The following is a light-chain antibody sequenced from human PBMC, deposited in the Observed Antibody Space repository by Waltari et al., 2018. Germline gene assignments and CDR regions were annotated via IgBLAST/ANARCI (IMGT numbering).Light chain of an antibody. CDR3: QQYDRSPYT. J-gene: IGKJ2*01. CDR1: PAIRKTY. V-gene: IGKV3-20*01. CDR2: GAS. Sequence: ELVLTQSPGTLSLSPGETATLSCGVSPAIRKTYFAWYQQKPGQAPRLLIHGASNRATGIPDRFSGSGSGTDFTLTISRLEPEDFAVYYCQQYDRSPYTFGQGTKLEIK.